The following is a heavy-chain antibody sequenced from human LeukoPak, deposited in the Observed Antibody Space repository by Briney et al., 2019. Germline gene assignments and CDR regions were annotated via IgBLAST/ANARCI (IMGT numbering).Heavy chain of an antibody. V-gene: IGHV5-51*01. CDR3: ARYGLAVAGLTPPPNWFDP. CDR2: IYPGDSDT. D-gene: IGHD6-19*01. J-gene: IGHJ5*02. CDR1: GYSFTSYW. Sequence: GESLKISCKGSGYSFTSYWIGWVRQMPGKGLEWMGIIYPGDSDTRYSPSFQGQVTISADKSISTAYLQWSSLKASDTAMYYWARYGLAVAGLTPPPNWFDPWGQGTLVTVSS.